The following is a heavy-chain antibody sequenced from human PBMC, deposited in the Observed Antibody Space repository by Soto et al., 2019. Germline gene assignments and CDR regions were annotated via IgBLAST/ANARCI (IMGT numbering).Heavy chain of an antibody. CDR3: ARGPATDGFDY. D-gene: IGHD2-2*01. J-gene: IGHJ4*01. CDR1: GRSFSGYY. CDR2: INHSGST. Sequence: SETLPLTCAVYGRSFSGYYWSWIRQPPGQGLEWIGEINHSGSTNYNPSLRSRVTISVDTSKNQFSLELSSVTAADTAVYYGARGPATDGFDYGGQGTLVTVSS. V-gene: IGHV4-34*01.